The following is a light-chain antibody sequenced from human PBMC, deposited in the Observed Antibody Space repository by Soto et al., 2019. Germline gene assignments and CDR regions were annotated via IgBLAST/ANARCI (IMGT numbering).Light chain of an antibody. J-gene: IGLJ1*01. CDR2: EVS. V-gene: IGLV2-23*02. CDR3: CSYAGRSTYV. CDR1: NSDVGTYSI. Sequence: QAVLTHPGSVCGSPGHLITISCAGSNSDVGTYSIVSWYQQHPGKAPKLMIYEVSKRPSGVSDRFSGSKSGKTASLTISGLQAEDEADYYCCSYAGRSTYVFGPGTKVTVL.